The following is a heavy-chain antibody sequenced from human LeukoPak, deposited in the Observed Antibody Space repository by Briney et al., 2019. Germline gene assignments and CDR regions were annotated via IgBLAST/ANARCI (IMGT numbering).Heavy chain of an antibody. CDR3: ARTHDYGGDYYYYGMDV. CDR1: GGTFSSYA. CDR2: IIPIFGTA. D-gene: IGHD4-23*01. J-gene: IGHJ6*02. Sequence: ASVTVSCKASGGTFSSYAISWVRQAPGQGLEWMGGIIPIFGTANYAQKFQGRVTITADESTSTAYMELSSLRSEDTAVYYCARTHDYGGDYYYYGMDVWGQGTTVTVSS. V-gene: IGHV1-69*13.